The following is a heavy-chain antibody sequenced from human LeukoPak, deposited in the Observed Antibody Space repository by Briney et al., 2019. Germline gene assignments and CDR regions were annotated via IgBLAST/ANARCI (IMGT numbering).Heavy chain of an antibody. CDR3: ARVLRYFDRFDP. J-gene: IGHJ5*02. CDR2: IYYSGST. V-gene: IGHV4-31*03. D-gene: IGHD3-9*01. Sequence: PSETLSLTCTVSGGSISSGGYYWSWIRQHPGKGLEWIGYIYYSGSTYYNPSLKSRVTISVDTSKNQFSLKLSSVTAADTAVYYCARVLRYFDRFDPWGQGTLVTVSS. CDR1: GGSISSGGYY.